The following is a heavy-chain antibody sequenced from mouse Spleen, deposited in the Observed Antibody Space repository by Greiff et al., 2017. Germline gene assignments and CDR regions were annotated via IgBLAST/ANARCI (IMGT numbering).Heavy chain of an antibody. D-gene: IGHD1-1*01. CDR2: INPNNGGT. CDR3: ARNYGSSYFSYAMDY. Sequence: EVQLQQSGPELVKPGASVKMSCKASGYTFTDYNMHWVKQSHGKSLEWIGYINPNNGGTSYNQKFKGKATLTVNKSSSTAYMELRSLTSEDSAVYYCARNYGSSYFSYAMDYWGQGTSVTVSS. CDR1: GYTFTDYN. J-gene: IGHJ4*01. V-gene: IGHV1-22*01.